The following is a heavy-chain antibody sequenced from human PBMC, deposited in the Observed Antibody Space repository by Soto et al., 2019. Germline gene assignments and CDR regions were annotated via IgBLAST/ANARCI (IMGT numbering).Heavy chain of an antibody. CDR3: ASGAIAAAGISRAFDI. D-gene: IGHD6-13*01. J-gene: IGHJ3*02. CDR2: INHSGST. Sequence: PSETLSLTCAVYGGSFSGYYWSWIRQPPGKGLEWIGEINHSGSTNYNPSLKSRVTISVDTSKNQFSLKLSSVTAADTAVYYCASGAIAAAGISRAFDIWGQGTMVTVSS. CDR1: GGSFSGYY. V-gene: IGHV4-34*01.